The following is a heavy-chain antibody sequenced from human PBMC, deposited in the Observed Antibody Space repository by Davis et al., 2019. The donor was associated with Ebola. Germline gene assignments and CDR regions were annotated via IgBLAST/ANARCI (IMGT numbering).Heavy chain of an antibody. Sequence: AASVKVSCKASGYTFTNYGITWVRQAPGQGLEWMGWINPHNGNTNYAQNVQGRVIMTSDTATNTAYMELRSLRSDDAAVYYCARDNTMIIVLPRYWGQGTLVTVSS. CDR2: INPHNGNT. V-gene: IGHV1-18*04. CDR3: ARDNTMIIVLPRY. J-gene: IGHJ4*02. D-gene: IGHD3-22*01. CDR1: GYTFTNYG.